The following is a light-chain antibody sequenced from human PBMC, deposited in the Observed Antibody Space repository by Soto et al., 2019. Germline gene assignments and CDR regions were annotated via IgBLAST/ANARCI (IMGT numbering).Light chain of an antibody. Sequence: DVVMTQSPVSLPVTPGEPASISCRSSQSLLHSNGYNYLDWYLQKPGQSPQLLIYLGSTRASGVPDRFSGSGSGTDFTLKISRVEAEDVGVYYCMQALQTPLTFGGGTKVDIK. J-gene: IGKJ4*01. CDR2: LGS. CDR3: MQALQTPLT. V-gene: IGKV2-28*01. CDR1: QSLLHSNGYNY.